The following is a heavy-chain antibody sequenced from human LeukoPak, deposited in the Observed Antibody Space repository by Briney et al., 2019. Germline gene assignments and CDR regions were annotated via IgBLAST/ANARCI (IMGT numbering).Heavy chain of an antibody. CDR3: ARGLGSSGYYPYYFDY. J-gene: IGHJ4*02. D-gene: IGHD3-22*01. CDR1: GFPFSSYW. Sequence: PGGPLRLSCAASGFPFSSYWMSWVRQPPGKGLEWIGEINHSGSTNYTPSLKSRVTISVDTSKNQFSLKLSSVPAADTAVYYCARGLGSSGYYPYYFDYWGQGTLVTVSS. CDR2: INHSGST. V-gene: IGHV4-34*01.